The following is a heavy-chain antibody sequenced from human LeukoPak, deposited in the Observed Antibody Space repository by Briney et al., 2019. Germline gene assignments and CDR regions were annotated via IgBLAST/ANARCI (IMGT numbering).Heavy chain of an antibody. Sequence: PGGSLRLSCAASGFTFSSFEMNWVREAPGKGLEWVSYISSSGSTIYYADSVKGRFTISRDNAKNSLYLQMSSLRAEDTAVYYCARDRSYGSFNYWGQGTLVTVS. D-gene: IGHD5-18*01. CDR1: GFTFSSFE. V-gene: IGHV3-48*03. CDR2: ISSSGSTI. CDR3: ARDRSYGSFNY. J-gene: IGHJ4*02.